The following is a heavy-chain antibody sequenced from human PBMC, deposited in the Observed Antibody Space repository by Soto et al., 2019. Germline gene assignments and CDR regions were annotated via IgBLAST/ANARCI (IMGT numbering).Heavy chain of an antibody. Sequence: GGSLRLFCVVSGFIFSEYPFNWARQAPGKGLEWVSYIGRGGDPIYDAHSVKGRFTISRDDDNNTLYLEMNSLRVEDTTIYYCVRAPGPMYYAIDAWGQGTTVTVSS. CDR3: VRAPGPMYYAIDA. J-gene: IGHJ6*02. CDR2: IGRGGDPI. D-gene: IGHD2-8*01. V-gene: IGHV3-48*03. CDR1: GFIFSEYP.